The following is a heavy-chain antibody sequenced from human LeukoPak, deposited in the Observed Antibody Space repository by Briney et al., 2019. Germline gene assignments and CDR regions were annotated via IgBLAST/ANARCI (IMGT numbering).Heavy chain of an antibody. CDR1: EFTFSSYT. V-gene: IGHV3-21*01. Sequence: PGGSLRLSCAASEFTFSSYTMNWVRQAPGKGLEWVSSISSSSYYIYYADSVKGRFTISRDNAKNSLYLQMNSLRAEDTAVYYCARDTGWASYYYDSSGYYYMDVWGKGTTVTVSS. CDR2: ISSSSYYI. D-gene: IGHD3-22*01. J-gene: IGHJ6*03. CDR3: ARDTGWASYYYDSSGYYYMDV.